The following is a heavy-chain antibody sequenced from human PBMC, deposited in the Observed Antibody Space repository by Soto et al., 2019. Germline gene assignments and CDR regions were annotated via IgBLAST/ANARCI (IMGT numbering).Heavy chain of an antibody. J-gene: IGHJ4*02. CDR3: PRAGRSSRFVS. CDR1: GGSISSSSYY. D-gene: IGHD6-13*01. Sequence: PSETLSLTCTVSGGSISSSSYYWGWIRQPPGKGLDWIGSIYYSGSTYYNPSLKSRVTISVDTSKNQFSLKLSSLTAADTAVYYYPRAGRSSRFVSWGQGTLVTLSS. V-gene: IGHV4-39*01. CDR2: IYYSGST.